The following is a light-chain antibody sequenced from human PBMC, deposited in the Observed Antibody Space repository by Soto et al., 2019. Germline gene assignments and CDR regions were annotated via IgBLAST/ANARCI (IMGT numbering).Light chain of an antibody. J-gene: IGKJ5*01. CDR1: KSISSN. CDR3: QQYNNWPFT. CDR2: GAS. V-gene: IGKV3-15*01. Sequence: EIVMTRSPATLSVSPGERATLSCSSSKSISSNLAWYQQKPGQAPSLLIYGASSRATGIPARFSGSGSGTEFTLTISSLQSEDFAVYYCQQYNNWPFTFGQGTRLEIK.